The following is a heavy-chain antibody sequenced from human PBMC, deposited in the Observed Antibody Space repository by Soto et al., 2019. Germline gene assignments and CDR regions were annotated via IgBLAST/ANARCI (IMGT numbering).Heavy chain of an antibody. CDR3: ARALGYCSGGSCYPYYYYGMDV. J-gene: IGHJ6*02. CDR2: MNPNSGNT. Sequence: QVQLVQSGAEVKKPGASVKVSCKASGYTFTSYDINWVRQATGQGLEWMGWMNPNSGNTGYAQKFQGRVTMNRKSSISTAYMELSSLRSEDTAVYYCARALGYCSGGSCYPYYYYGMDVWGQGTTVTVSS. V-gene: IGHV1-8*01. D-gene: IGHD2-15*01. CDR1: GYTFTSYD.